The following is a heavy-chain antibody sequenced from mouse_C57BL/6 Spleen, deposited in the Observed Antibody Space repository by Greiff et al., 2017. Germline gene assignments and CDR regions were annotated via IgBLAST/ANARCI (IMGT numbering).Heavy chain of an antibody. D-gene: IGHD2-3*01. CDR1: GYSFTGYY. V-gene: IGHV1-42*01. J-gene: IGHJ3*01. CDR2: INPSTGGT. CDR3: ARSGDGYYPFAY. Sequence: EVQLQQSGPELVKPGASVKISCKASGYSFTGYYMNWVKQSPEKSLEWIGEINPSTGGTTYNQKFKAKATLTVDKSSSTAYMQLKSLTSEDSAVYYCARSGDGYYPFAYWGQGTLVTVSA.